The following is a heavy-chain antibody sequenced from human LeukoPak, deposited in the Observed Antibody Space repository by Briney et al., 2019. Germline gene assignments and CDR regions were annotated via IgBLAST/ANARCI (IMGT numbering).Heavy chain of an antibody. CDR3: AREGAAAFDY. V-gene: IGHV1-69*05. J-gene: IGHJ4*02. Sequence: SLKVSCKASRGTFSSYAISWVRQAAGQGLECMGGIIPIFGTANYAQKFQGRVTITTDESTSTAYMELSSLRSEDTAVYYCAREGAAAFDYWGQGTLVTVSS. CDR1: RGTFSSYA. D-gene: IGHD6-13*01. CDR2: IIPIFGTA.